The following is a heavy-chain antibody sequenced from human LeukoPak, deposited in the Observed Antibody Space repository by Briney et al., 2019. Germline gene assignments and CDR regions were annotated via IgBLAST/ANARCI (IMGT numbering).Heavy chain of an antibody. CDR3: ARYQKGYYYYMDV. V-gene: IGHV4-59*01. Sequence: PSETLSLTCAVYGGSFSGYYWSWIRQPPGKGLEWIGYIYYSGSTNYNPSLKSRVTISVDTSKNQFSLKLSSVTAADTAVYYCARYQKGYYYYMDVWGKGTTVTVSS. D-gene: IGHD2-2*01. CDR1: GGSFSGYY. J-gene: IGHJ6*03. CDR2: IYYSGST.